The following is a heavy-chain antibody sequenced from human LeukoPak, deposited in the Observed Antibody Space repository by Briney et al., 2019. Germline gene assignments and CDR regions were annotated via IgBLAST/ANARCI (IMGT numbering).Heavy chain of an antibody. CDR3: ARTTSFTASGYDY. Sequence: ASVKVSCKASGYPFTNYHINWVRQATGQGLEWMGWMNPNNGDSGYAQKFQGRVTITRDTSISTSYMELRSLRSDDTAVYFCARTTSFTASGYDYWGQGTLVTVSS. CDR2: MNPNNGDS. V-gene: IGHV1-8*03. J-gene: IGHJ4*02. CDR1: GYPFTNYH. D-gene: IGHD6-25*01.